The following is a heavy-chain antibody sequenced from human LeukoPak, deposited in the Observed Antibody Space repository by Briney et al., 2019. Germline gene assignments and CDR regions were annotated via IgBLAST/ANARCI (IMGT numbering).Heavy chain of an antibody. CDR2: ISAYNGNT. CDR3: ARVPYCSSTSCYGRDRNWFDP. V-gene: IGHV1-18*01. D-gene: IGHD2-2*01. J-gene: IGHJ5*02. CDR1: GYTLTELS. Sequence: ASVKVSCKVSGYTLTELSIYWVRQAPGQGLEWMGWISAYNGNTNYAQKLQGRVTMTTDTSTSTAYMELRSLRSDDTAVYYCARVPYCSSTSCYGRDRNWFDPWGQGTLVTVSS.